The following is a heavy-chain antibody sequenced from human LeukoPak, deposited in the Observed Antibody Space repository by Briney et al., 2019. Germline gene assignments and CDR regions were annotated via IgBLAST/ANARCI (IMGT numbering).Heavy chain of an antibody. V-gene: IGHV1-8*01. D-gene: IGHD5-18*01. CDR1: GDTFTSYD. Sequence: ASVKVSCKASGDTFTSYDINWVRQATGQGLEWMGWMNPNSGNTGYAQKFQGRVTMTRNTSISTAYMELSSLRSEDTAVYYCARVAASWWDSYGYIAYWGQGTLVTVSS. CDR2: MNPNSGNT. J-gene: IGHJ4*02. CDR3: ARVAASWWDSYGYIAY.